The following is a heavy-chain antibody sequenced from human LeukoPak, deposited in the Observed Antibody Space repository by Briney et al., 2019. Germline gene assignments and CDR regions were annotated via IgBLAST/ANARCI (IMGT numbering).Heavy chain of an antibody. V-gene: IGHV4-59*01. CDR2: IYYSGYT. Sequence: SETLSLTCTVSGGSISSYYWSWIRQPPGKGLEWIGYIYYSGYTNYNPSLKSRVTISVDTFKNQCSLKLSSVTAADTAVYYCARISNWNDGYFDYWGQGTLVFVSS. CDR1: GGSISSYY. CDR3: ARISNWNDGYFDY. D-gene: IGHD1-1*01. J-gene: IGHJ4*02.